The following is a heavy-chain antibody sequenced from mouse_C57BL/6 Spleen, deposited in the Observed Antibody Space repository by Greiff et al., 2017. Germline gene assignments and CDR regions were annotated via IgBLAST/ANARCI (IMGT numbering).Heavy chain of an antibody. V-gene: IGHV14-2*01. J-gene: IGHJ3*01. D-gene: IGHD6-2*01. CDR1: GFNIKDYY. CDR3: AKSLDDAEFAY. CDR2: IDPEDGET. Sequence: EVKLQESGAELVKPGASVKLSCTASGFNIKDYYMHWVKQRTEQGLEWIGRIDPEDGETKYAPKFQGKATITADTSSNTAYLQLSSLTSEDTAVYYCAKSLDDAEFAYWGQGTLVTVSA.